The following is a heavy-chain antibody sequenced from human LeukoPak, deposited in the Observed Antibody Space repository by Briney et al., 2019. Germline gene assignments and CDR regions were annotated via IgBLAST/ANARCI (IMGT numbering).Heavy chain of an antibody. CDR1: GYTFTSYG. D-gene: IGHD3-10*01. CDR2: ISAYNGNT. Sequence: ASVKVSCKASGYTFTSYGISWVRQAPGQGLEWMGWISAYNGNTNYAQKLQGRVTMTTDTSTSTAYMELRSRRSDDTAVYYCARDPRVVRGVRGLDVWGQGTTVTVSS. CDR3: ARDPRVVRGVRGLDV. V-gene: IGHV1-18*01. J-gene: IGHJ6*02.